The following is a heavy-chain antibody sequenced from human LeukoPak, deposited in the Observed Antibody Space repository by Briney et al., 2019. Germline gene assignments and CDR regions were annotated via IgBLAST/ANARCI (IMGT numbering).Heavy chain of an antibody. CDR2: INHSGST. Sequence: SETLSLTCAVYGGSFSGYYWSWIRQPPGKGLEWIGEINHSGSTNYNPSLKSRVTISVDTSKNQFSLKLSSVTAADTAVYYCARAPPYIAAAIFDYWGQGTLVTVSS. CDR3: ARAPPYIAAAIFDY. V-gene: IGHV4-34*01. J-gene: IGHJ4*02. D-gene: IGHD6-13*01. CDR1: GGSFSGYY.